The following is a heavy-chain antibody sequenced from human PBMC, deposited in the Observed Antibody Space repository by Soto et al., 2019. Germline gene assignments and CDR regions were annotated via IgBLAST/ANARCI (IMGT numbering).Heavy chain of an antibody. D-gene: IGHD3-3*01. CDR3: AKDIARDFWSGYYYYYYYGMDV. J-gene: IGHJ6*02. CDR2: ISGSGGST. V-gene: IGHV3-23*01. CDR1: GFTFSSYA. Sequence: GGSLRLSCAASGFTFSSYAMSWVRQAPGKGLEWVSAISGSGGSTYYADSVKGRFTISRDNSKNTLYLQMNSLRAEDTAVYYCAKDIARDFWSGYYYYYYYGMDVWGQGTTVTVSS.